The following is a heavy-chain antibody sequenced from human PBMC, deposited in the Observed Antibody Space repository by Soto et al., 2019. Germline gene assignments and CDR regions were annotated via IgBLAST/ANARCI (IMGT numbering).Heavy chain of an antibody. J-gene: IGHJ5*02. CDR1: GYTFTSYG. CDR3: ARWLLYNWFDP. CDR2: ISAYNGNT. D-gene: IGHD3-10*01. Sequence: ASVKVSCQASGYTFTSYGISWVRQAPGQGLEWMGWISAYNGNTNYAQKLQGRVTMTTDTSTSTAYMELRSLRSDDTAVYYSARWLLYNWFDPWGQGTLVTVSS. V-gene: IGHV1-18*01.